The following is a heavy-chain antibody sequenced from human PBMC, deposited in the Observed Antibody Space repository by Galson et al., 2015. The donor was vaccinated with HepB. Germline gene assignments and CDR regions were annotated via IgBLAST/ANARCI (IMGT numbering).Heavy chain of an antibody. CDR1: GYTFTNYW. V-gene: IGHV5-10-1*01. Sequence: QSGAEVKKPGESLRISCQGSGYTFTNYWISWVRQKPGKGLEWMHNINPSDSYTNYNPSFQGHVSISADKSINTAYLQWSSLQASDTAMYYCVATPQGYGMDVWGHGTTVTVSS. CDR2: INPSDSYT. J-gene: IGHJ6*02. CDR3: VATPQGYGMDV.